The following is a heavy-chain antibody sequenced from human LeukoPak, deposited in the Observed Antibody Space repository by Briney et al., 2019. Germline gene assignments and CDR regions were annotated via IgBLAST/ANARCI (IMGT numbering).Heavy chain of an antibody. CDR2: ISGSGGST. D-gene: IGHD2-15*01. J-gene: IGHJ4*02. CDR3: AKDRVVVVAATLDY. Sequence: RGSLRLSCAASGFTFSSYAMSWVRQAPGKGLEWVSAISGSGGSTYYADSVKGRFTISRDNSKNTLYLQMNSLRAEDTAVYYCAKDRVVVVAATLDYWGQGTLVTVSS. V-gene: IGHV3-23*01. CDR1: GFTFSSYA.